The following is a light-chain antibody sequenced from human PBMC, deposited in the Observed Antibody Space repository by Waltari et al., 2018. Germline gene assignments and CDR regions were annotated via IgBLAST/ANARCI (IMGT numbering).Light chain of an antibody. J-gene: IGLJ2*01. V-gene: IGLV3-21*02. CDR3: QVWDTGSDHVL. CDR1: NIGTEV. Sequence: SYDLTQPASVSVSPGQTATITCGGYNIGTEVVNWYQQRPPQAPVLVIYVDTERPSGFPERFSGSKSGNTATLTVSGVEAGDEADYYCQVWDTGSDHVLFGGGTRLTVL. CDR2: VDT.